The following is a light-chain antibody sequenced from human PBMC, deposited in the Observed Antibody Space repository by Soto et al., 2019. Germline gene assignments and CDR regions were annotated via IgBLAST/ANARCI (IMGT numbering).Light chain of an antibody. CDR1: QSVGTS. Sequence: ETVMTQSPATLSVSPGERATLSCRASQSVGTSLAWYQQKPGQAPRVLMYGASSRATGVPGRFSGSGSATEFTLTISSLQSEEFAVYYCQQYYSWPLPFGGGTKVDIK. CDR3: QQYYSWPLP. V-gene: IGKV3-15*01. CDR2: GAS. J-gene: IGKJ4*01.